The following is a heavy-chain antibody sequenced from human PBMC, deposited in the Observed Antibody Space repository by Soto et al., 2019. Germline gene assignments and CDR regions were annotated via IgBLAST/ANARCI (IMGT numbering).Heavy chain of an antibody. Sequence: QGHLVQSGAEVKKPGTSVKVSCKASGYTFTRYGISWVRQAPGQGLEWMGWISGYNGDTNYAQNLQGRVTMTIDTSTSTAYMELRSLTSDDTAVYYCAKNGQPPYYYYGLDVWGQGTTVTVS. J-gene: IGHJ6*02. CDR3: AKNGQPPYYYYGLDV. V-gene: IGHV1-18*01. CDR1: GYTFTRYG. CDR2: ISGYNGDT. D-gene: IGHD2-8*01.